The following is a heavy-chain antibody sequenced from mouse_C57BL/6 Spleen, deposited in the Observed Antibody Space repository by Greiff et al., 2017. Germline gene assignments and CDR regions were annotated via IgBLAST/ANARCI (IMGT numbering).Heavy chain of an antibody. J-gene: IGHJ3*01. CDR2: IDPSDSYT. D-gene: IGHD3-2*02. CDR3: AREDSSGSAGFAY. CDR1: GYTFTSYW. V-gene: IGHV1-69*01. Sequence: VQLQQPGAELVMPGASVKLSCKASGYTFTSYWMHWVKQRPGQGLEWIGEIDPSDSYTNYNQKFKGKSTLTVDKSSSTAYMQLSSLTSEDSAVYYCAREDSSGSAGFAYWGQGTLVTVSA.